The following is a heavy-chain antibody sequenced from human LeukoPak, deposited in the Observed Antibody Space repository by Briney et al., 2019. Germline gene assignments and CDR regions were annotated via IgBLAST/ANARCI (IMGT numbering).Heavy chain of an antibody. D-gene: IGHD2-15*01. J-gene: IGHJ6*02. CDR2: ISASYGDT. Sequence: ASVKVSCKASGYTFTNYGITWVRQAPGQGLEWMGWISASYGDTHYSEKFQDRITVTTDTSTSTAYMELRSLVSDDTAVYYCARDCSGGSCSLTPYYYYGMDVWGQGTTVTVSS. CDR1: GYTFTNYG. CDR3: ARDCSGGSCSLTPYYYYGMDV. V-gene: IGHV1-18*01.